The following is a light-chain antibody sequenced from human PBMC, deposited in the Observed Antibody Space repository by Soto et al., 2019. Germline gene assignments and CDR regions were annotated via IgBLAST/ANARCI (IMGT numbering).Light chain of an antibody. CDR1: QSVSSH. CDR3: QQRNNWHLS. V-gene: IGKV3-11*01. CDR2: DAS. Sequence: EIVLTQSPATLSLSPGERATLSCRASQSVSSHLAWYQQKPGQAPRLLIYDASNRATGIPARFSGSGSGTDFTLTISSLEPEDFEVYYCQQRNNWHLSLGGGTKVDIK. J-gene: IGKJ4*01.